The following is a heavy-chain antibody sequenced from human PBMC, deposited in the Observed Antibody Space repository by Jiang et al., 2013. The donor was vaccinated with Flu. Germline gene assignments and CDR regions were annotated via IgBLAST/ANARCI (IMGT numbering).Heavy chain of an antibody. J-gene: IGHJ4*02. D-gene: IGHD2-15*01. V-gene: IGHV6-1*01. Sequence: SQTLSLTCAISGDSVSSNSAAWNWIRQSPSRGLEWLGRTYYRSNWYNDYALSVKSRITITPDTSKNQFSLQLNSVTPEDTAVYYCGRGLEVVGARGDYIDYWGQGTLVTVSS. CDR1: GDSVSSNSAA. CDR3: GRGLEVVGARGDYIDY. CDR2: TYYRSNWYN.